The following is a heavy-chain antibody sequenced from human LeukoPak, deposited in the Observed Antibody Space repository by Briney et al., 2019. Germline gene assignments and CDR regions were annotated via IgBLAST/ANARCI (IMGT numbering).Heavy chain of an antibody. CDR2: LYYCGST. Sequence: SETLSLTCTVSGRSISSSSYYWGWIRQPPGKGLEWIGYLYYCGSTNYNPSLKSRVTISVDTSKNQFSLKLSSVPAAHTAVYYCARAGWDYYGSGSYYPNYYYYYYMDVWGKGTTVTISS. J-gene: IGHJ6*03. V-gene: IGHV4-61*05. D-gene: IGHD3-10*01. CDR1: GRSISSSSYY. CDR3: ARAGWDYYGSGSYYPNYYYYYYMDV.